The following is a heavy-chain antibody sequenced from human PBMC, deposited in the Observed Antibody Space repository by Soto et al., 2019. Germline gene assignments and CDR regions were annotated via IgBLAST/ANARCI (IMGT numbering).Heavy chain of an antibody. CDR3: AKGRDRAGQLVFDY. V-gene: IGHV3-30*18. D-gene: IGHD6-6*01. CDR2: ISYDGSNK. CDR1: GFTFSSYG. Sequence: GGSLRLSCAASGFTFSSYGMHWVRQAPGKGLEWVAVISYDGSNKYYADSVKGRFTISRDNSKNTLYLQMNSLRAEDTAVYCWAKGRDRAGQLVFDYWGQGTLVTVSS. J-gene: IGHJ4*02.